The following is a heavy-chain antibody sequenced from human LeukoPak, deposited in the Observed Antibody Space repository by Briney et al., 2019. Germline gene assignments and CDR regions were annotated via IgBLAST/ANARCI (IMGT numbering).Heavy chain of an antibody. CDR2: INHSGST. J-gene: IGHJ6*02. CDR1: GGSFSVYY. V-gene: IGHV4-34*01. D-gene: IGHD3-3*01. CDR3: ARGPNDYDFWSGYYRYYGMDV. Sequence: SETLSLTCAVYGGSFSVYYWSWIRQPPGKGLEWIGEINHSGSTNYNPSLKSRVTISVDTSKNQFSLKLSSVTAADTAVYYCARGPNDYDFWSGYYRYYGMDVWGQGTTVTVSS.